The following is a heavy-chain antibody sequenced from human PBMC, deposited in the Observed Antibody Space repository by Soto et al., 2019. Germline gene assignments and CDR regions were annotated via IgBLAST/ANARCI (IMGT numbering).Heavy chain of an antibody. J-gene: IGHJ5*02. CDR1: GGSISSYY. V-gene: IGHV4-4*07. CDR3: ARFNGGSPDL. CDR2: MHISGST. D-gene: IGHD2-15*01. Sequence: SETLSLTCTVSGGSISSYYWSWIRQPAGKGLEWIGHMHISGSTKYNPSLKSRVTMSVDPSKNQLSLKLTSVTAADTAVDYCARFNGGSPDLWGQGTLVTVSS.